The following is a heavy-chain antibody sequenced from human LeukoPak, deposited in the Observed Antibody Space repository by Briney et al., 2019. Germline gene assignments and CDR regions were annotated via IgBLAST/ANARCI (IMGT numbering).Heavy chain of an antibody. D-gene: IGHD2-15*01. V-gene: IGHV4-61*02. CDR3: ARGRYCSGGSCFYYYYYMDV. Sequence: SQTLSLTCTVSGGSISSGSYYWSWIRQPAGKGLEWIGRIYTSGSTNYNPSLKSRVTISVDTSKNQFSLKLSSVTAADTAVYYCARGRYCSGGSCFYYYYYMDVWGKGTTVTVSS. J-gene: IGHJ6*03. CDR2: IYTSGST. CDR1: GGSISSGSYY.